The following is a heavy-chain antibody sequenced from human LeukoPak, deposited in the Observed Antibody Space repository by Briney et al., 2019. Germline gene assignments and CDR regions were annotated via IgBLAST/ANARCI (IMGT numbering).Heavy chain of an antibody. CDR1: GFTISNYW. CDR3: ARVGGESLRWFDP. Sequence: GGSLRLSCAASGFTISNYWMHWVRQAPGKGLAWLSRINTDGRTTNYADSVKGRFTVSRDNAKNTVYLQMNSLRAEDTAVYYCARVGGESLRWFDPRGQGTLVSVSS. J-gene: IGHJ5*02. D-gene: IGHD3-10*01. V-gene: IGHV3-74*01. CDR2: INTDGRTT.